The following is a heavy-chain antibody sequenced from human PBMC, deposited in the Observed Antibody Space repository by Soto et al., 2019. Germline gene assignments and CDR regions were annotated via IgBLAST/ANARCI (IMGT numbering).Heavy chain of an antibody. V-gene: IGHV6-1*01. J-gene: IGHJ6*03. Sequence: SHTLSLTCAISGDSVSSNSAAWNWIRQSPSRGLEWLGRTYYRSTRWYNDYAVSVKSRITVNPDTSKNQFSLHLNSVTPEDTAVYYCAGTTSXQWYYMDVWDKGTTGTVSS. D-gene: IGHD1-7*01. CDR2: TYYRSTRWYN. CDR1: GDSVSSNSAA. CDR3: AGTTSXQWYYMDV.